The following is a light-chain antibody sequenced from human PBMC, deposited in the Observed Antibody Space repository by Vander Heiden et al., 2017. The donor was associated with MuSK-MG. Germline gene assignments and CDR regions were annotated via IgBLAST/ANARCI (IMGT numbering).Light chain of an antibody. Sequence: EIVMTQTPLSLSVTPGQPASISCKSSQSVGWSDGRTYLCWYLQKPGQPPQLLIYAVSNRFSGVPDRFSGSGSVTEFTLKISRVEAEDVGTYYCRQSRQPAYTLGQGTKLEIK. CDR1: QSVGWSDGRTY. J-gene: IGKJ2*01. CDR2: AVS. V-gene: IGKV2D-29*01. CDR3: RQSRQPAYT.